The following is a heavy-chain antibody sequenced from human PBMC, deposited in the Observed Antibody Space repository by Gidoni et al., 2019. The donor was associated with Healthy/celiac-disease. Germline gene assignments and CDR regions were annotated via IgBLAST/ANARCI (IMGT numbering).Heavy chain of an antibody. CDR2: IYTSGST. CDR1: GGSISSYY. J-gene: IGHJ3*02. CDR3: ARIGLSGSYLDGAFDI. D-gene: IGHD3-10*01. Sequence: QVQLQESGPGLVKPSETLSLTCTVSGGSISSYYWSWIRQPAGKGLEWIGRIYTSGSTNYNPSLKSRVTMSVYTSKNQFSLKLSSVTAADTAVYYCARIGLSGSYLDGAFDIWGQGTMVTVSS. V-gene: IGHV4-4*07.